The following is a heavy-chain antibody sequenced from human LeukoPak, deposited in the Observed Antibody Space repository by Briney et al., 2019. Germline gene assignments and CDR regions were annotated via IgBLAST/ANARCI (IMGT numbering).Heavy chain of an antibody. Sequence: PGGSLRLSGAASGFTFSTYGMHWVRQAPGKGLDWVAFIRFDGGEGYYADSVKDRFTVSRDNSKNTLYLQMNSLRAEDTAVYYCGKVGYGWYEVDYWGQGTLVTVSS. CDR2: IRFDGGEG. CDR3: GKVGYGWYEVDY. J-gene: IGHJ4*02. D-gene: IGHD6-19*01. V-gene: IGHV3-30*02. CDR1: GFTFSTYG.